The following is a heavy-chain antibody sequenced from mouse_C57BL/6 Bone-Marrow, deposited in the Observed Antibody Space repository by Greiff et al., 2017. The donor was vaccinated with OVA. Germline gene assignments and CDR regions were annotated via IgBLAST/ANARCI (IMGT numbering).Heavy chain of an antibody. CDR3: ARDLHWYFDV. CDR1: GYTFTSYW. V-gene: IGHV1-69*01. CDR2: IDPFDSYT. Sequence: QVQLQQPGAELVMPGASVKLSCKASGYTFTSYWMHWVKQRPGQGLEWIGEIDPFDSYTNYNQKFKGKSTLTVDKSSSTAYMQLSSLTSEDSAVYYCARDLHWYFDVWGTGTTVTVSS. J-gene: IGHJ1*03.